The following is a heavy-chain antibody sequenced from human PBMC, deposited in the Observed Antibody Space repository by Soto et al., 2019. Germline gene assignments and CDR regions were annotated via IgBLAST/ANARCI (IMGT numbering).Heavy chain of an antibody. D-gene: IGHD3-3*01. CDR1: GVSITSGNFYY. V-gene: IGHV4-31*03. CDR2: VYFDVTS. J-gene: IGHJ6*03. Sequence: QVELQESGPGLVKPSQTLSLTCTVSGVSITSGNFYYWNWIRHLPGKGLEWIGYVYFDVTSDYNPSLESRVTISVDPSKNQFSPSLTSVTAADTATYYCSNLSTGFGDYYYYYMDVWCKGTTVTVSS. CDR3: SNLSTGFGDYYYYYMDV.